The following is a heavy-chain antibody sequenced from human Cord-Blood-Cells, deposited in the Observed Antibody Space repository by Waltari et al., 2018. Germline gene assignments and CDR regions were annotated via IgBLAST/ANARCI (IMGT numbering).Heavy chain of an antibody. J-gene: IGHJ4*02. CDR3: ASYYYGSGSYYKDY. V-gene: IGHV4-34*01. Sequence: VQLQQWGAGLLKPSETLSLTCAVYGGSFSGYYWSWICKPPGKGLEWIGEINHSGSTNYNPSLKSRVTISVDTSKNQFSLKLSSVTAADTAVYYCASYYYGSGSYYKDYWGQGTLVTVSS. CDR1: GGSFSGYY. D-gene: IGHD3-10*01. CDR2: INHSGST.